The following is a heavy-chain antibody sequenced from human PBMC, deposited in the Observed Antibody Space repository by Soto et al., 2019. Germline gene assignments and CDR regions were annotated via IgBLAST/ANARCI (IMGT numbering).Heavy chain of an antibody. J-gene: IGHJ1*01. D-gene: IGHD3-22*01. CDR2: ISTSGDTT. CDR3: RGVYDSSGVYFHH. Sequence: GGSLRLSYAASGFTFSSYTLSWVRQAPGKGLEWVSSISTSGDTTSYADSVKGQFTISRDNSKNTLFLQMNSLRAEDTAVYYCRGVYDSSGVYFHHWGQGTLVTVSS. V-gene: IGHV3-23*01. CDR1: GFTFSSYT.